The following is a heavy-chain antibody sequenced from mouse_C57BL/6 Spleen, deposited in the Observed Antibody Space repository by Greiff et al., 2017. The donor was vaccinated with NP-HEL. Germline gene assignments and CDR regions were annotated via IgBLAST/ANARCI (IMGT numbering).Heavy chain of an antibody. CDR3: ARISTMIRGEAWFAY. Sequence: QVQLKQSGAELMKPGASVKLSCKATGYTFTGYWIEWVKQRPGHGLEWIGEILPGSGSTNYNEKFKGKATFTADTSSNTAYMQLSSLTTEDSAIYYCARISTMIRGEAWFAYWGQGTLVTVSA. D-gene: IGHD2-4*01. CDR2: ILPGSGST. CDR1: GYTFTGYW. J-gene: IGHJ3*01. V-gene: IGHV1-9*01.